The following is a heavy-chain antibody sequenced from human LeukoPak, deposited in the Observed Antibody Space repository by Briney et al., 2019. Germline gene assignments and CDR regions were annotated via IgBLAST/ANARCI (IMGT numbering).Heavy chain of an antibody. D-gene: IGHD6-19*01. Sequence: GGSLRLSCAASGFTFSSYSMNWVRQAPGKGLEWVSSISSSSSYIYYADSVKGRFTISRDNAKNSLYLQMNSLRAEDTAVYYCARDRREQWLANSWFDPWGQGTLVTVSS. CDR2: ISSSSSYI. V-gene: IGHV3-21*01. CDR1: GFTFSSYS. CDR3: ARDRREQWLANSWFDP. J-gene: IGHJ5*02.